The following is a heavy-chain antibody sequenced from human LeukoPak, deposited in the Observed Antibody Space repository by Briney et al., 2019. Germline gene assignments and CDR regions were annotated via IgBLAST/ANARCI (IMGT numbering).Heavy chain of an antibody. J-gene: IGHJ4*02. CDR2: FDPEDGET. CDR3: ATVLDDSSGYLV. V-gene: IGHV1-24*01. D-gene: IGHD3-22*01. Sequence: ASVKVSCKVSGYTLTELSMHWVRQAPGKGLEWMGGFDPEDGETIYAQKFQGRVTMTEDTSTDTAYMELSSLRSEDTAVYYCATVLDDSSGYLVWGQGTLVTVSS. CDR1: GYTLTELS.